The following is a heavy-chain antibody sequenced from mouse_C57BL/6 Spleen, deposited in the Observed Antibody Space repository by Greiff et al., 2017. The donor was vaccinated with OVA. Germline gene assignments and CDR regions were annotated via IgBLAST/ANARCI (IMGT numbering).Heavy chain of an antibody. CDR3: ARGGYGYDGDWFAY. V-gene: IGHV1-55*01. CDR2: IYPGSGST. J-gene: IGHJ3*01. D-gene: IGHD2-2*01. Sequence: QVQLQQPGAELVKPGASVKMSCKASVYTFTSYWITWVKQRPGQGLEWIGDIYPGSGSTNYNEKFKSKATLTVDTSSSTAYMQLSSLTSEDSAVYYCARGGYGYDGDWFAYWGQGTLVTVSA. CDR1: VYTFTSYW.